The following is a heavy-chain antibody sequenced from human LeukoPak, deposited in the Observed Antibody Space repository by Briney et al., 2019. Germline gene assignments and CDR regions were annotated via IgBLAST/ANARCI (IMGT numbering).Heavy chain of an antibody. Sequence: SETLSLPCTVSGGSISSYYWSWIRQPPGKGLEWIGYIYTSGSTNYNPSLKSRVTISVDTSKNQFSLKLSSVTAADTAVYYCARLASSSPHYYYYMDVWGKGTTVTVSS. D-gene: IGHD6-6*01. CDR3: ARLASSSPHYYYYMDV. CDR1: GGSISSYY. J-gene: IGHJ6*03. V-gene: IGHV4-4*09. CDR2: IYTSGST.